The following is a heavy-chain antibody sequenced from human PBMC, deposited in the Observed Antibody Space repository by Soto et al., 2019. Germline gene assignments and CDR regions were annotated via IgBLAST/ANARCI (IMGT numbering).Heavy chain of an antibody. Sequence: GGSLRLSCAASGFSFSDHYMDWVRQAPGKGLEWVARTRNRANRYTTEYAASVKGRFTISRDDSKNSPYLQMSSLQTEDTAVYYCGRVGDYNFWSGPYYWGQGTLVTVSS. J-gene: IGHJ4*02. CDR3: GRVGDYNFWSGPYY. D-gene: IGHD3-3*01. CDR2: TRNRANRYTT. CDR1: GFSFSDHY. V-gene: IGHV3-72*01.